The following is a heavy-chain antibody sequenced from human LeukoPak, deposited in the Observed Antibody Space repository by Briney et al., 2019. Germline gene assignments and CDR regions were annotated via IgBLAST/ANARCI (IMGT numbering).Heavy chain of an antibody. Sequence: PSETLSLTCTVSGGSISSSSYYWGWIRQPPGKGLEWIGYIYYSGSTNYNPSLKSRVTISVDTSKNQFSLKLSSVTAADTAVYYCASISRLSCSGGSCCCPRMDVWGQGTTVTVSS. D-gene: IGHD2-15*01. J-gene: IGHJ6*02. V-gene: IGHV4-61*05. CDR3: ASISRLSCSGGSCCCPRMDV. CDR2: IYYSGST. CDR1: GGSISSSSYY.